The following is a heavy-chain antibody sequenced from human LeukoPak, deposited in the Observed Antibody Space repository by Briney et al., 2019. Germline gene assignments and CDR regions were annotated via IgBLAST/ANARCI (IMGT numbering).Heavy chain of an antibody. CDR2: IYPGDPDT. J-gene: IGHJ3*02. Sequence: GESLKISCKGSGYSFTSYWIGWVRQMPGKGLEWMGIIYPGDPDTRYSPSFQGQVTISADKSISTAYLQWSSLKASDTAMYYWPSPRIPVPPYVPFVTGGQGPMAPVS. CDR1: GYSFTSYW. CDR3: PSPRIPVPPYVPFVT. V-gene: IGHV5-51*01. D-gene: IGHD3-10*02.